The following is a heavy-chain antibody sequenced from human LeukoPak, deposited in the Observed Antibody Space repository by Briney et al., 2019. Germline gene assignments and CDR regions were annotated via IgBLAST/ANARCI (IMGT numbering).Heavy chain of an antibody. CDR1: GGTFSSYA. J-gene: IGHJ4*02. Sequence: AVKVSCKASGGTFSSYAISWVRQPPGQGLEWMGGIIPIFGTANYAQKFQGRVTITADESTSTAYMELSSLRSEDTAVYYCARFTPRGQGYWGQGTLVTVSS. V-gene: IGHV1-69*13. CDR2: IIPIFGTA. CDR3: ARFTPRGQGY.